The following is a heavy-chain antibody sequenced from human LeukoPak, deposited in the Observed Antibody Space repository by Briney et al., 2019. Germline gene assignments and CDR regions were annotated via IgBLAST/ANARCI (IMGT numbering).Heavy chain of an antibody. D-gene: IGHD2-2*01. CDR2: IYTSGST. CDR3: ARLEVGVPAATSRFFDY. J-gene: IGHJ4*02. V-gene: IGHV4-61*02. Sequence: SETLSLTCTVSGGSISSGSYYWSWIRQPAGKGLEWIGRIYTSGSTNYNPSLKSRVTISVDTSKNQFSLKLSSVTAADTAVYYCARLEVGVPAATSRFFDYWGQGTLVTVSS. CDR1: GGSISSGSYY.